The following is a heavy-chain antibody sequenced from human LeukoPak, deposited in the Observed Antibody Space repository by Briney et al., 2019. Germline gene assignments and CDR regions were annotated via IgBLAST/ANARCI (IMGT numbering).Heavy chain of an antibody. J-gene: IGHJ4*02. CDR2: IYQSGST. V-gene: IGHV4-31*02. D-gene: IGHD1-1*01. CDR3: ARGFRGTADY. Sequence: SWIRQHPGKGLEWIGYIYQSGSTYYNPSLKSRVTISVDTSKNQFSLKLSSVTAADTAVYYCARGFRGTADYWGQGTLVTVSS.